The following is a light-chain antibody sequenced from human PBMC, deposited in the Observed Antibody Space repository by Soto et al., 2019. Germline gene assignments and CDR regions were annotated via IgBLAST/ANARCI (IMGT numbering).Light chain of an antibody. V-gene: IGKV1-39*01. CDR1: QSISSY. J-gene: IGKJ1*01. Sequence: DIQMTQSPSSLSASVGDTVTITCRASQSISSYLNWYQQKPGKAPKLLIYAASSLQSGVPSRFSGSGSGTEFTLTISSLQPDDFATYYCQQYNSYSWTFGQGTKVDIK. CDR2: AAS. CDR3: QQYNSYSWT.